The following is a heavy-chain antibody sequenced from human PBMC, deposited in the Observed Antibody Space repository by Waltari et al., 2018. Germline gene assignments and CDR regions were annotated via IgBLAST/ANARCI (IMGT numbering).Heavy chain of an antibody. CDR2: IREDGSES. CDR3: SVSLND. V-gene: IGHV3-7*01. J-gene: IGHJ4*02. Sequence: VYLVESVGNLVQPGGSLRLSCAASGFPFSNFWMDWVRQAPGKGLEWVANIREDGSESHYVDSVKGRFTISRDNAQNLLSLQMDSLRAEDTAVYYCSVSLNDWGQGTLVTVSS. CDR1: GFPFSNFW.